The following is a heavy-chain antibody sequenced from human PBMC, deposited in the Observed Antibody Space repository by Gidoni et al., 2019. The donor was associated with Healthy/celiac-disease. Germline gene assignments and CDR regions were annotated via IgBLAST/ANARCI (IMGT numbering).Heavy chain of an antibody. J-gene: IGHJ4*02. CDR3: ARHGSGIVVILDY. D-gene: IGHD3-22*01. CDR2: IYYSGGT. CDR1: GGSLSRSSYY. Sequence: HLHLPDSGPGLVQPSETLSLTCTVSGGSLSRSSYYWGWLRQPPGEGLGWIGSIYYSGGTYHNPSLKRRVTISVDTAKNQFSLKLSSVTAADTAVYYCARHGSGIVVILDYWGQGTLVTVSS. V-gene: IGHV4-39*01.